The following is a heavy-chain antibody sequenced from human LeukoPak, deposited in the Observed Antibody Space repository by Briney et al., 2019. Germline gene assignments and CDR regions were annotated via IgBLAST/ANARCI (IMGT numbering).Heavy chain of an antibody. CDR2: INPNSGGT. V-gene: IGHV1-2*02. J-gene: IGHJ5*02. Sequence: ASVKVSCKASGYTFTGYYMHWVRQAPGQGLEWMGWINPNSGGTNYAQEFQGRVTMTRDTSISTAYMELSRLRSDDTAVYYCARRRRYCSSTSCFYNWFDPWGQGTLVTVSS. CDR1: GYTFTGYY. CDR3: ARRRRYCSSTSCFYNWFDP. D-gene: IGHD2-2*01.